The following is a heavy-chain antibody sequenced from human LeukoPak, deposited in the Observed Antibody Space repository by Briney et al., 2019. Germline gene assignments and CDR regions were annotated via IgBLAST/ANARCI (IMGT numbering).Heavy chain of an antibody. CDR3: ARRGLVAGIYDLVYGFDI. J-gene: IGHJ3*02. CDR1: GYSFTNFH. V-gene: IGHV1-8*03. CDR2: MNPNTGNT. Sequence: ASAKVSCKAAGYSFTNFHINWVRQAPGQGPEWMGWMNPNTGNTGFAQKFQGRVTITQNTSISTVYMELNSLTSEDTAIYYCARRGLVAGIYDLVYGFDIWGQGTMVTVSS. D-gene: IGHD3/OR15-3a*01.